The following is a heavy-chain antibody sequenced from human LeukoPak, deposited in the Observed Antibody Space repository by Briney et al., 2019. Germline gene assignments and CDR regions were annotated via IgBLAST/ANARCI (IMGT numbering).Heavy chain of an antibody. V-gene: IGHV4-59*01. CDR3: AREVGDLHCSGGSCYPNYYYYMDV. CDR1: GGSISSYY. D-gene: IGHD2-15*01. Sequence: SETLSLTCTVSGGSISSYYWNWIRQPPGKGLEWIAYIYYSGSTNYNPSLKSRVTISVDTSKNQFSLKLSSVTAADTAVYYCAREVGDLHCSGGSCYPNYYYYMDVWGKGTTVTVSS. J-gene: IGHJ6*03. CDR2: IYYSGST.